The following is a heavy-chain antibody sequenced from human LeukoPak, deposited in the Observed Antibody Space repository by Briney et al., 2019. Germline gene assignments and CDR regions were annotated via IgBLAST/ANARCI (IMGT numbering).Heavy chain of an antibody. Sequence: QPGGSLRLSCAASGFTVSSNYMSWFRQAPGKGLEWVSAISGSGGSTYYADSVKGRFTISRDNSKNTLYLQMNSLRAEDTAVYYCAKDPASSGWYVLPPDYWGQGTLVTVSS. CDR1: GFTVSSNY. CDR3: AKDPASSGWYVLPPDY. CDR2: ISGSGGST. V-gene: IGHV3-23*01. J-gene: IGHJ4*02. D-gene: IGHD6-19*01.